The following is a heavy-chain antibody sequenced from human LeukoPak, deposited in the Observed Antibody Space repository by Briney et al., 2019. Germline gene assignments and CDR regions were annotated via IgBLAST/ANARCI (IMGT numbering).Heavy chain of an antibody. CDR2: ISGSGDDI. D-gene: IGHD3-22*01. J-gene: IGHJ4*02. Sequence: GGSLRLSCAASGFSFSNYYMSWIRQTPGKGLEWLSYISGSGDDIHHADSVKGRFTISRDNARNSLYLQMSSLRAEDTAMYYCVRDIRAVGITLYFDYWGQGILVTVTS. V-gene: IGHV3-11*01. CDR1: GFSFSNYY. CDR3: VRDIRAVGITLYFDY.